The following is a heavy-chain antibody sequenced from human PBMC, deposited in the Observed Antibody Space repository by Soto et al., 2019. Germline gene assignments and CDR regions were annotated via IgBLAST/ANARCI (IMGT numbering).Heavy chain of an antibody. D-gene: IGHD6-13*01. CDR1: GGSFSGYY. CDR2: INHSGST. V-gene: IGHV4-34*01. Sequence: SETLSLTCAVYGGSFSGYYWSWIRQPPGKGLEWIGEINHSGSTNYNPSLKSRVTISVDTSKNQFSLKLSSVTAADTAVYYCAREEAAADLRYYFDYWGQGTLVTVSS. CDR3: AREEAAADLRYYFDY. J-gene: IGHJ4*02.